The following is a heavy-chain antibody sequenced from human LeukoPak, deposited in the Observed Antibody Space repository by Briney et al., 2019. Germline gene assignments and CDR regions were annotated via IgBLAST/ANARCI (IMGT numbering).Heavy chain of an antibody. CDR2: IGGSGTST. D-gene: IGHD5-24*01. CDR3: AKLEMATIF. V-gene: IGHV3-23*01. Sequence: PGGSLRLSCAASGFSFSSYWMSWVRQAPGKGLEWVSVIGGSGTSTYYADSVKGRFTISRDNSKNTLHLQMNSLRVEDTAVYYCAKLEMATIFWGQGTLVTVSS. CDR1: GFSFSSYW. J-gene: IGHJ4*02.